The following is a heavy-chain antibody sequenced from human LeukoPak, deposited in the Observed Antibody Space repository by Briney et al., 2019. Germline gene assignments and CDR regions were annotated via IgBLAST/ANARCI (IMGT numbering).Heavy chain of an antibody. D-gene: IGHD3-22*01. J-gene: IGHJ4*02. Sequence: GGSLRLSCSASGFTFSSCSMNWVRQAPGKGLEWVSSISSTSSYISYTDSVKGRFTISRDNAKNSLYLQMNSLRAEDTAVYYCARAEQRYYYDTSGLRLPDYWGQGTLVTVSS. V-gene: IGHV3-21*01. CDR1: GFTFSSCS. CDR3: ARAEQRYYYDTSGLRLPDY. CDR2: ISSTSSYI.